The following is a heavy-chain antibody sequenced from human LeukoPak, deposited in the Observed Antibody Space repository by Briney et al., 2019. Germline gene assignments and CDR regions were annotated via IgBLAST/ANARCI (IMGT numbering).Heavy chain of an antibody. D-gene: IGHD6-6*01. CDR2: MNPNSGGT. J-gene: IGHJ4*02. CDR3: ARLRRIAARPDFDY. V-gene: IGHV1-2*02. Sequence: ASVKVSCKASAYAFSAYYIHWVRQAPGQGPEWMGWMNPNSGGTNYAQKFQGRVTMTRDTSISTAYMELSRLRSDDTAVYYCARLRRIAARPDFDYWGQGTLVTVSS. CDR1: AYAFSAYY.